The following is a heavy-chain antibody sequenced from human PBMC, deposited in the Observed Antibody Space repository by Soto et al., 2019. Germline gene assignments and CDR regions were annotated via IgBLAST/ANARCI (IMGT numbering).Heavy chain of an antibody. Sequence: QITLKESGPTLVKPTQTLTLTCTFSGFSLTTDRVGVGWIRQPPGEALEWLAVIYWDDSKTYRPSLESRLTITKDTAKNQWALTMTNIDSLDTATYYCAHAYCGRSLHGGQGTPATVSS. CDR3: AHAYCGRSLH. D-gene: IGHD1-26*01. CDR2: IYWDDSK. CDR1: GFSLTTDRVG. V-gene: IGHV2-5*02. J-gene: IGHJ4*02.